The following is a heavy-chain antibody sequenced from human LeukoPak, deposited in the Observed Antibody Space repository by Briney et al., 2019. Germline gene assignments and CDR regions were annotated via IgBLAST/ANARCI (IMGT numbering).Heavy chain of an antibody. D-gene: IGHD5-18*01. CDR3: ARSQGSYGIYYYYGMVV. V-gene: IGHV1-69*04. Sequence: SVRVSFKASGGTFSSYAISWVRQAPGQGLEWMGRIIPILGIANYAQKFQGRVTITADKSTSTAYMELSSLRSEDTAVYYCARSQGSYGIYYYYGMVVWGQGTTVTVSS. CDR2: IIPILGIA. CDR1: GGTFSSYA. J-gene: IGHJ6*02.